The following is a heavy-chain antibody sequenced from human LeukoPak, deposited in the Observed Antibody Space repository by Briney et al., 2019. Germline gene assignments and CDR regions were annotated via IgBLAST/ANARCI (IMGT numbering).Heavy chain of an antibody. CDR1: GFTFSSYA. V-gene: IGHV3-30-3*01. Sequence: PGGSLRLSCAASGFTFSSYAMHWVRQAPGKGLEWVAVISYDGSNKYYADSVKGRFTISRDNSKNTLYLQMNSLRAEDTAVYYCARDGDREDAFDIWGQGTMVTVSS. CDR2: ISYDGSNK. D-gene: IGHD7-27*01. CDR3: ARDGDREDAFDI. J-gene: IGHJ3*02.